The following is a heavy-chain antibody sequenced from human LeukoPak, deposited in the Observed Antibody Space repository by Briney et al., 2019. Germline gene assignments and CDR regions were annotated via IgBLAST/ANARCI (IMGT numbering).Heavy chain of an antibody. V-gene: IGHV1-2*02. CDR1: GYTFTDYY. CDR2: INPNSGGT. D-gene: IGHD2-21*01. CDR3: ARADRLDGGPYLIGP. J-gene: IGHJ5*02. Sequence: ASVKVSCKTSGYTFTDYYMHWVRQAPGQGLEWMGWINPNSGGTSSAQKFQGRVTMTRDTSITTVYMEVSWLTSDNTAIYYCARADRLDGGPYLIGPWGQGTLVTVSS.